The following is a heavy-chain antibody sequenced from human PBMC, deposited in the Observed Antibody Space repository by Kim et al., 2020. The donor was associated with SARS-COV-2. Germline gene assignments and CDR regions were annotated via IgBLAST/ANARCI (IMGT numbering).Heavy chain of an antibody. Sequence: GGSLRLSCAASGFTFSSYGMHWVRQAPGKGLEWVAVIWYDGSNKYYADSVKGRFTISRDNSKNTLYLQMNSLRAEDTAVYYCARDRVGDGYNSDYYYYGMEVWGQGTTVTVSS. D-gene: IGHD5-12*01. V-gene: IGHV3-33*01. CDR2: IWYDGSNK. CDR1: GFTFSSYG. CDR3: ARDRVGDGYNSDYYYYGMEV. J-gene: IGHJ6*02.